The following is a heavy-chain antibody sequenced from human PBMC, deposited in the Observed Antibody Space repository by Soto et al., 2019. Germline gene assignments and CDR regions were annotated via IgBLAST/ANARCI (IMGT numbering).Heavy chain of an antibody. CDR3: YTTKAGSNTFGI. CDR2: IRSNSDGGTT. J-gene: IGHJ3*02. Sequence: GGSLRLSCEASGFTFTNAWMNWVRQAPGQGLEWDGRIRSNSDGGTTDYAAPVKGRFSISRDDSKNTLYLQMNSLKTEVTAVYYFYTTKAGSNTFGIWGQGTMVTVSS. V-gene: IGHV3-15*07. CDR1: GFTFTNAW. D-gene: IGHD1-1*01.